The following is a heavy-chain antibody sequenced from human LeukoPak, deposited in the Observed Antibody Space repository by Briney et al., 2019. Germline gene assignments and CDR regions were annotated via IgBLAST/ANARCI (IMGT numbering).Heavy chain of an antibody. Sequence: GGSLRLSCAASGFTFSDYYMSWIRQAPGKGLEWVSYISSSGSTIYYADSVKGRFTISRDNAKNSLYLQMNSLRAEDTAVYYCARGTTVVTLFDAFDIWGQGTMVTVSS. V-gene: IGHV3-11*01. CDR1: GFTFSDYY. J-gene: IGHJ3*02. CDR3: ARGTTVVTLFDAFDI. D-gene: IGHD4-17*01. CDR2: ISSSGSTI.